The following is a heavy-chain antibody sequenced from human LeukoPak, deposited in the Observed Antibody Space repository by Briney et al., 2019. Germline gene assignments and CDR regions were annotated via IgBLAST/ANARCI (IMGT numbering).Heavy chain of an antibody. J-gene: IGHJ4*02. V-gene: IGHV3-23*01. CDR3: AKWGNYDFLTGYYVPDY. CDR2: ILGSGGST. Sequence: GASLRLSCAASGFTFSNYAMSWVRQAPGKGLEWVSAILGSGGSTYYADSVKGRFTVSRDNSKSTLYLQMNSLRAEATALYYCAKWGNYDFLTGYYVPDYWGKGPLVTVSS. CDR1: GFTFSNYA. D-gene: IGHD3-9*01.